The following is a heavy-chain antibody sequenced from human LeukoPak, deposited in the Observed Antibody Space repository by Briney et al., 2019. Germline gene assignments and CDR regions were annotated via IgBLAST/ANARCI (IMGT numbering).Heavy chain of an antibody. Sequence: ASVKVSCKASGYTFTGYYMHWVRQAPGQGLEWMGWINPNSGGTSYAQKFQGRVTMTRDTSISTAYMELSRLRSDDTAVYYCARDREYSYGYGFDPWGQGTLVTVSS. CDR1: GYTFTGYY. V-gene: IGHV1-2*02. CDR2: INPNSGGT. CDR3: ARDREYSYGYGFDP. J-gene: IGHJ5*02. D-gene: IGHD5-18*01.